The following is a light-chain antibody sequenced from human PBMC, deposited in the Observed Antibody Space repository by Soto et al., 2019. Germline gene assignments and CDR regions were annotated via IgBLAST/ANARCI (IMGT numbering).Light chain of an antibody. J-gene: IGLJ3*02. Sequence: QSVLTQPPSVSGAPGQRATISCTGSGSNIGAGYDVHWYQLVSGTAPRLLIYSNINRPSGVPDRFSGSRSGASASLAITGLQAEDEAHYYCQSFDNKPHVLFGGGTKLTVL. CDR1: GSNIGAGYD. CDR2: SNI. V-gene: IGLV1-40*01. CDR3: QSFDNKPHVL.